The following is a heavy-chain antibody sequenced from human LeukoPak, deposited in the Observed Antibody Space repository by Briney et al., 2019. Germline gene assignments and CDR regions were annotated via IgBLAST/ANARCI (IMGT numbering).Heavy chain of an antibody. CDR1: GGSFSGYY. Sequence: SETLSLTCTVYGGSFSGYYWSWIRQPPGQGLEWVGEINHSGSTNYNPSLKSRVTISVDRSKNQFSLKLTSVTAADTAVYYCARGRGIAVAETWGQGTLVTVSS. J-gene: IGHJ4*02. D-gene: IGHD6-19*01. CDR2: INHSGST. V-gene: IGHV4-34*01. CDR3: ARGRGIAVAET.